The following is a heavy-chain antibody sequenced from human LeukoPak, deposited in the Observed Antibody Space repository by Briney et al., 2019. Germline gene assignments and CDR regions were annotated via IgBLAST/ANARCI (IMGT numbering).Heavy chain of an antibody. Sequence: GGSLRLSXAASGFTFSSYAMHWVRQTPGKGLEYVSAISSNGGSTYYPNSVKGRFTISRDNFKNTLYLQMGSLRAEDMAVYYCARVAGHCGGDCYSYYYYMDVWGKGTTVTVSS. CDR3: ARVAGHCGGDCYSYYYYMDV. CDR1: GFTFSSYA. D-gene: IGHD2-21*02. V-gene: IGHV3-64*01. CDR2: ISSNGGST. J-gene: IGHJ6*03.